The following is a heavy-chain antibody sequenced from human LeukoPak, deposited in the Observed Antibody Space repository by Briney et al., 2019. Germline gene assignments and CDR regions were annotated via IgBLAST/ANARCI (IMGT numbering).Heavy chain of an antibody. D-gene: IGHD6-19*01. J-gene: IGHJ6*02. V-gene: IGHV1-18*01. CDR1: GYTFTSYG. CDR2: ISAYNGNT. Sequence: ASVKVSCKASGYTFTSYGISWVRQAPGQGLEWMGWISAYNGNTNYAQKLQGRVTMTTDTSTSTAYMELRSLRSDDTAVYYCARFGWYRAENYYYYGMDVWGQGTMVTVSS. CDR3: ARFGWYRAENYYYYGMDV.